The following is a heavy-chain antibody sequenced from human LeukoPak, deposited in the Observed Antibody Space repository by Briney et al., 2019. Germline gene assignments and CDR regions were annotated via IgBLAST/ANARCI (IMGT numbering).Heavy chain of an antibody. CDR1: GFTFSSYS. D-gene: IGHD4-17*01. Sequence: GGSLRLSCAASGFTFSSYSMNWVRQAPGKGLEWVSSISSSSSYIYYADSVKGRFTISRDNAKNSLYLQMSSLRAEDTAVYYCARAIYGDYYYYGMDVWGQGTTVTVSS. CDR3: ARAIYGDYYYYGMDV. V-gene: IGHV3-21*01. J-gene: IGHJ6*02. CDR2: ISSSSSYI.